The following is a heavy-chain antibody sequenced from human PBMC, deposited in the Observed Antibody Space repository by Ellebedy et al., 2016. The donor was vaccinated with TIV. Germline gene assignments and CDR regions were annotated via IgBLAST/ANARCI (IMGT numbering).Heavy chain of an antibody. CDR1: GYTFTSYA. CDR2: INAGNGNT. V-gene: IGHV1-3*01. CDR3: ARDQAGRDCSGGSCYLARLTRVDPPDY. Sequence: AASVKVSCKASGYTFTSYAMHWVRQAPGQRLEWMGWINAGNGNTKYSQKFQGRVTITRDTSASTAYMELSSLRSDDTAVYYCARDQAGRDCSGGSCYLARLTRVDPPDYWGQGTLVTVSS. J-gene: IGHJ4*02. D-gene: IGHD2-15*01.